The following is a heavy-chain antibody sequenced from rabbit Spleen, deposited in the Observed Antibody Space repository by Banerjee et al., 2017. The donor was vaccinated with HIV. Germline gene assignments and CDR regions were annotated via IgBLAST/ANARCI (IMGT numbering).Heavy chain of an antibody. D-gene: IGHD8-1*01. V-gene: IGHV1S7*01. CDR2: IDPVFGFT. Sequence: HLKESGGGLVQPGGSLKLSCTASGFTLSSYYMNWVRQAPGKGLEWIGYIDPVFGFTYYANWVNGRFSISRENAQNTVFLQMTSLTAADTATYFCTRDGAGGSYFALWGPGTLVPVS. J-gene: IGHJ6*01. CDR3: TRDGAGGSYFAL. CDR1: GFTLSSYY.